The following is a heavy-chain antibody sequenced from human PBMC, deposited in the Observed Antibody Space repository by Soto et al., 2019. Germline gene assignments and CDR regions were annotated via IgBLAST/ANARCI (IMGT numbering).Heavy chain of an antibody. V-gene: IGHV4-39*01. D-gene: IGHD2-15*01. J-gene: IGHJ4*02. CDR1: GRSISSVSYD. CDR3: ARHNGGGSPYRSDFDY. Sequence: PAETLSLTCTFPGRSISSVSYDWGWVRQGPGKGLEWLGTINYSGSTYHNPSLKSRVTISVDTSKKQFSLRLSSVTAADTAVYYCARHNGGGSPYRSDFDYWGQGTLVTVSS. CDR2: INYSGST.